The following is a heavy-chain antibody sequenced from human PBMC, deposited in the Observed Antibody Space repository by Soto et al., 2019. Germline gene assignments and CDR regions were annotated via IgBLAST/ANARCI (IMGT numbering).Heavy chain of an antibody. CDR2: IIAIFDTP. D-gene: IGHD1-20*01. V-gene: IGHV1-69*01. Sequence: QVQLVQSGAEVKKPGSSVKVSCQTSGGTFSNAAITWVRQAPGQGLEWLGGIIAIFDTPHYSQKFQGRLTITADEGTNTAYMELSSLRSEDTAIYSCARGNNWNDRGSYYYGLDVWGPGTAVIVSS. CDR1: GGTFSNAA. J-gene: IGHJ6*02. CDR3: ARGNNWNDRGSYYYGLDV.